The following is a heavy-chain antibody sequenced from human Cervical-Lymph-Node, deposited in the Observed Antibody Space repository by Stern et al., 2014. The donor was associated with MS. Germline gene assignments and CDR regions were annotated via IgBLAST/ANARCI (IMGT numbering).Heavy chain of an antibody. D-gene: IGHD1-26*01. J-gene: IGHJ4*02. V-gene: IGHV1-46*03. CDR1: GYSFRTHY. Sequence: QVQLVQSGAEVKKPGASVRVSCKASGYSFRTHYMLWVRQAPGQGPEWMGQINPTGSTRNYAQKFKGRVTMTRDSSTDTAYMQLSSLRSDDTAVYYCARDSGTYSPDYWGQGTLVTVSS. CDR2: INPTGSTR. CDR3: ARDSGTYSPDY.